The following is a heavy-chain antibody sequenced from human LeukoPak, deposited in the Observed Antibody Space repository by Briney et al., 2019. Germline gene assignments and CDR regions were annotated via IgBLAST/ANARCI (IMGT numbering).Heavy chain of an antibody. CDR1: GGSISSSSYY. CDR2: IYYSGST. J-gene: IGHJ5*02. D-gene: IGHD6-19*01. V-gene: IGHV4-39*01. CDR3: ARHVISSVRWFDP. Sequence: PSETLSLTCTVSGGSISSSSYYWGWIRQPPGKGLEWIGNIYYSGSTYYNPSLKSRVTISVDTSKNQFSLKLSSVTAADTAVYYCARHVISSVRWFDPWGQGTLVTVSS.